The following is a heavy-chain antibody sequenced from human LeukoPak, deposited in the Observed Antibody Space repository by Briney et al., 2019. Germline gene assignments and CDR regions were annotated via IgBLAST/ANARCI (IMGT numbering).Heavy chain of an antibody. J-gene: IGHJ4*02. CDR2: IYYSGST. V-gene: IGHV4-59*08. CDR1: GGSISSYY. D-gene: IGHD2-2*01. CDR3: ARHILGYCSSTSCYGLYYFDY. Sequence: SETLSLTCTVSGGSISSYYWSWIRQPPGKGLEWIGYIYYSGSTNYNPSLKSRVTISVDTSKNQFSLKLSSVTAADTAVYYCARHILGYCSSTSCYGLYYFDYWGQGTLVTVSS.